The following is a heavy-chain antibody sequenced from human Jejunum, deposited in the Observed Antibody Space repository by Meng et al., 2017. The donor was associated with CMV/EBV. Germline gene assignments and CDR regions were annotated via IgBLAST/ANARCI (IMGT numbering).Heavy chain of an antibody. CDR3: AREGGWNYFDY. J-gene: IGHJ4*02. D-gene: IGHD6-19*01. CDR2: TYYRSKWYS. CDR1: GDGVSRNSGA. V-gene: IGHV6-1*01. Sequence: VQLQQSGPGLVKPSETLSSTFSISGDGVSRNSGAWHWIRQSPSRGLEWLGRTYYRSKWYSEYAPSVKSRIVINPDTSKNQFSLQVNSVTPEDTAVYYCAREGGWNYFDYWGQGALVTVSS.